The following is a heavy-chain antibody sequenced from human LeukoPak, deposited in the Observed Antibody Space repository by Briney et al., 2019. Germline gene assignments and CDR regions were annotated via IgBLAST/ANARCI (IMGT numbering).Heavy chain of an antibody. CDR3: ARDSSSWNY. Sequence: GGSLRLXCAASGFTVSSNYMNWVRRAPGKGLEWVSVIYSGGSTYYADSVKGRFTISRDNSKNTLYLQMNSLRAEDTAVYYCARDSSSWNYWGQGTLVTVSS. CDR2: IYSGGST. D-gene: IGHD6-13*01. J-gene: IGHJ4*02. V-gene: IGHV3-66*02. CDR1: GFTVSSNY.